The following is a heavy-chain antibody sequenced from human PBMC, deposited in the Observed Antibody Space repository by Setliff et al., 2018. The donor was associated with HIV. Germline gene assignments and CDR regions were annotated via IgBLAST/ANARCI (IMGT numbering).Heavy chain of an antibody. D-gene: IGHD3-9*01. J-gene: IGHJ6*03. CDR3: ARGGTYFERWFPPTYYMDL. V-gene: IGHV1-69*13. CDR2: IIPMFGTA. CDR1: GGTLRSFSSWT. Sequence: SVKVSCKPSGGTLRSFSSWTLSWVRQVPGQGLEWMGGIIPMFGTAKYAQKFQGRVTITADESTTTAYMELSSLRSEDTAVYFCARGGTYFERWFPPTYYMDLWGEGTSVTVSS.